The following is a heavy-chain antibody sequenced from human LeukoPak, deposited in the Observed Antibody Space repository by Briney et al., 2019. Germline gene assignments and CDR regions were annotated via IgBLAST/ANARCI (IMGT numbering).Heavy chain of an antibody. CDR1: GGSISSYY. J-gene: IGHJ4*02. CDR2: IYTSGTT. CDR3: ARGVVAAAGRTFDF. D-gene: IGHD6-13*01. Sequence: SETLSLTCTVSGGSISSYYWSWIRQPAGKGLEWIGRIYTSGTTHYNPSLKSRVTMSVDTSKNQFSLKLSPVTAADTAVYYCARGVVAAAGRTFDFWGQGTLVTVSS. V-gene: IGHV4-4*07.